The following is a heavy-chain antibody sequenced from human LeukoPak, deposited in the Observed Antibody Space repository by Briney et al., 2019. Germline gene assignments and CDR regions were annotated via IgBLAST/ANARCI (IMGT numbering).Heavy chain of an antibody. CDR2: IYYSGST. J-gene: IGHJ4*02. Sequence: SETLSLTCTVSGGSISSSSYYWGWIRQPPGKGLEWIGSIYYSGSTYYNPSLKSRVTISVDTSKNQFSLKLSSVTAADTAVYYCARHWKDYYGSGSYYFDYWGQGTLVTVSS. CDR3: ARHWKDYYGSGSYYFDY. CDR1: GGSISSSSYY. V-gene: IGHV4-39*01. D-gene: IGHD3-10*01.